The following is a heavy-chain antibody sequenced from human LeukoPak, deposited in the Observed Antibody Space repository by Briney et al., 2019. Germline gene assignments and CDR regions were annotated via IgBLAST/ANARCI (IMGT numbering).Heavy chain of an antibody. D-gene: IGHD3-3*01. V-gene: IGHV4-31*03. CDR3: AGGRDFRSGCYPAPGH. CDR1: GGSISSGGYY. Sequence: PSQTLSLTCTVSGGSISSGGYYCSWIRQHPGKGLEWIGYIYYSGNTYYNPSLKSRLTISLDTSKNQFSLKLSSVTAADTAVYYCAGGRDFRSGCYPAPGHWGQGTLVTVSS. J-gene: IGHJ4*02. CDR2: IYYSGNT.